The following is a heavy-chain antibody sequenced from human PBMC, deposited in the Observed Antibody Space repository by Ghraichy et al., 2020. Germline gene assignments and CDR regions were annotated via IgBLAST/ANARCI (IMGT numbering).Heavy chain of an antibody. D-gene: IGHD6-6*01. CDR3: ARGPYIAARSDYYYGMDV. CDR2: INHSGST. Sequence: SETLSLTCAVYGGSFSGYYWSWIRQPPGKGLEWIGEINHSGSTNYNPSLKSRVTISVDTSKNQFSLKLSSVTAADTAVYYCARGPYIAARSDYYYGMDVWGQGTTVTVSS. J-gene: IGHJ6*02. CDR1: GGSFSGYY. V-gene: IGHV4-34*01.